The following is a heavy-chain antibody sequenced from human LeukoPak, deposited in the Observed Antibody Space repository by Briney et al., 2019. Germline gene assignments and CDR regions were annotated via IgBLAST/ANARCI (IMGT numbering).Heavy chain of an antibody. D-gene: IGHD3-3*01. CDR1: GFTFSSYA. J-gene: IGHJ4*02. CDR3: ARDFWSGYYTED. Sequence: PGGSLRLSCAASGFTFSSYAMSWVRQAPGKGLEWVSGISGSGGSTYYADSVKGRFTISRDNSKNTLYLQMNSLRAEDTAVYYCARDFWSGYYTEDWGQGALVIVSS. CDR2: ISGSGGST. V-gene: IGHV3-23*01.